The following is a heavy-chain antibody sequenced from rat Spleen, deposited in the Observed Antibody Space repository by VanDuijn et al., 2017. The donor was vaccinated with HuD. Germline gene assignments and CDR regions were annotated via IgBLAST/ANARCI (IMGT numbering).Heavy chain of an antibody. CDR3: ARGGYNYGWFAY. CDR2: ISTSGGSI. V-gene: IGHV5-25*01. D-gene: IGHD1-9*01. J-gene: IGHJ3*01. Sequence: EVQLVESGGGLVQPGRSLKLSCSASGFTFSDFYMAWVRQTPKWGLEWVTSISTSGGSIYYRDSVKGRFTISRDNAKSTLYLQMDSLRSEDTATYYCARGGYNYGWFAYWGQGTLVTVSS. CDR1: GFTFSDFY.